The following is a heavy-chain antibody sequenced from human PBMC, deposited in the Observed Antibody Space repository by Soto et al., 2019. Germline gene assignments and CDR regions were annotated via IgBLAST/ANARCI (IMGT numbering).Heavy chain of an antibody. Sequence: PSETLSLTCTVSGGSISSSSYYWGWIRQPPGKGLEWIGSIYYSGSTYYNPSLKSRVTISVDTSKNQFSLKLSSVTAADTAVYYCARQAGNSSGYLLDYWGQGTLVTVSS. CDR3: ARQAGNSSGYLLDY. CDR2: IYYSGST. J-gene: IGHJ4*02. D-gene: IGHD3-22*01. CDR1: GGSISSSSYY. V-gene: IGHV4-39*01.